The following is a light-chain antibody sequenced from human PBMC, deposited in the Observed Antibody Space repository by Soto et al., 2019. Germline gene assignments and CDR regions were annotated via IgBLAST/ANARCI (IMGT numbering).Light chain of an antibody. CDR3: QQYGSSFT. Sequence: EIVLTQSPGTLSLSPGERATLSCRASQSVSSAYLAWYQQKPGQAPRLLIYGAFSRATGIPDRFSGYGSGTDFTLTITSLEPEDFAVYYCQQYGSSFTFGQGTKLQIK. V-gene: IGKV3-20*01. CDR1: QSVSSAY. CDR2: GAF. J-gene: IGKJ2*01.